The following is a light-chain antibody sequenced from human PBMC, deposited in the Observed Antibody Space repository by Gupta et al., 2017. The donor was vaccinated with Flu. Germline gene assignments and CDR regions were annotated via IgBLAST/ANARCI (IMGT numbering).Light chain of an antibody. Sequence: QSVLTQPPSLSGAPGQRGSISCTGRSSNIGAGYDVHWYQHLPGTAPKLLIYGNNKRPSGVPDRFSGSKSDTSASLAITGLQAEDEADYYCQSYDRSLSGYVFGSGTKVTVL. CDR3: QSYDRSLSGYV. CDR2: GNN. CDR1: SSNIGAGYD. J-gene: IGLJ1*01. V-gene: IGLV1-40*01.